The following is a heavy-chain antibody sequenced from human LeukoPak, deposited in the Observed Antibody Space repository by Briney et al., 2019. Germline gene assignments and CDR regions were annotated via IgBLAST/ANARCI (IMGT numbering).Heavy chain of an antibody. Sequence: GGSLRLSCAASGFTFGSYAMSWVRQAPGKGLEWVSAISGSGGSTYYADSVKGRFTISRDDSKNTLFLQMNSLKTEDTPVYYCIKDPQSWAEDWGQETRVTVSS. CDR1: GFTFGSYA. CDR2: ISGSGGST. V-gene: IGHV3-23*01. CDR3: IKDPQSWAED. D-gene: IGHD1-26*01. J-gene: IGHJ4*02.